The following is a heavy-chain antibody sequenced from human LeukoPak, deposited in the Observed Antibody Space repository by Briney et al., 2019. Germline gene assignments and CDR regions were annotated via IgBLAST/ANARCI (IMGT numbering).Heavy chain of an antibody. CDR1: GFTFSSFA. Sequence: PGRSLRLSCAASGFTFSSFAMHWVRQAPGKGLEWVAVISYDGSNKYYADSVKGRFTISRDNSENTLYPQMNSLRAEDTVVFYCAKDMCSSTSCSRRAFDIWGQGTMVTVSS. V-gene: IGHV3-30-3*01. CDR3: AKDMCSSTSCSRRAFDI. J-gene: IGHJ3*02. D-gene: IGHD2-2*01. CDR2: ISYDGSNK.